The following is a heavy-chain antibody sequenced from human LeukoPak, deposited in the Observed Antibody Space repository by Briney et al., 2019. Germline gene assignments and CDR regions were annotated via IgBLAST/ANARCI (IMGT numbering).Heavy chain of an antibody. CDR1: GSTFSSLA. D-gene: IGHD2-15*01. Sequence: ARSLRPSCAPSGSTFSSLAMSWVRTAPGNVLEGVSVIRGSGSSTYYADSVKGRLTISRENSKNTMYLQMNRLRAEDTAVYYCANAVVAATWDYWGQGTLVTVSS. J-gene: IGHJ4*02. V-gene: IGHV3-23*01. CDR3: ANAVVAATWDY. CDR2: IRGSGSST.